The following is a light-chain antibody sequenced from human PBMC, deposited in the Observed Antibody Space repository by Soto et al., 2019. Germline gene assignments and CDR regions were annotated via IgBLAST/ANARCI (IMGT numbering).Light chain of an antibody. CDR2: EVS. J-gene: IGLJ3*02. Sequence: QSALTQPASVSGSPGQSITISCTGTSSDIGNYDYVSWYQQYPGKVPKLLIYEVSTRPSGVSNRFSGSKSGNTASLTISGLQTEDEADYYCSAYAITRTWLFGGGTKLTVL. CDR1: SSDIGNYDY. V-gene: IGLV2-14*01. CDR3: SAYAITRTWL.